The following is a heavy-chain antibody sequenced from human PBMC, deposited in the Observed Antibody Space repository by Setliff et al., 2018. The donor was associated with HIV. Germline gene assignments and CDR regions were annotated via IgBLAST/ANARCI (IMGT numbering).Heavy chain of an antibody. Sequence: GESLKISCQGSGYNFRSYWIAWVRQMPGKGLEYLGIIYPPDSDTRYSPSFQGQVTISVDKSANTAYLQWTSLKASDAAMYYCTRHPLRPGIAGYFYFVDVWGTGTTVTVSS. CDR1: GYNFRSYW. J-gene: IGHJ6*03. D-gene: IGHD3-9*01. CDR2: IYPPDSDT. V-gene: IGHV5-51*01. CDR3: TRHPLRPGIAGYFYFVDV.